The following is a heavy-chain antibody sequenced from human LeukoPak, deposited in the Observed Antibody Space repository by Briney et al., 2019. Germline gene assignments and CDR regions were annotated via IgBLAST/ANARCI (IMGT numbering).Heavy chain of an antibody. V-gene: IGHV3-23*01. CDR3: AKRFYGDYGQFDY. CDR2: ISGSGGST. Sequence: GGSLRLSCAASGFTFSSYAMSWVRQAPGKGLEWVSGISGSGGSTYYADSVKGRFTVSRDNSKTTLYLQMNSLRAEDTAVYYCAKRFYGDYGQFDYWGQGTLVTVSS. D-gene: IGHD4-17*01. CDR1: GFTFSSYA. J-gene: IGHJ4*02.